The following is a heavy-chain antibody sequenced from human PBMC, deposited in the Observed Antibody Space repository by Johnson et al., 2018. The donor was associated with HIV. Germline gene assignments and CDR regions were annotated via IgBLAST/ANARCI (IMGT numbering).Heavy chain of an antibody. J-gene: IGHJ3*02. CDR3: ARDRSKLLYPFDAFDI. D-gene: IGHD2-21*02. V-gene: IGHV3-30-3*01. CDR1: GFIFSDYA. CDR2: LRYDGSEK. Sequence: QVLLVESGGGVVQPGRPLRLSCVASGFIFSDYAMHWVRQAPSKGLEWVAVLRYDGSEKKYADSVRGRFTISRDNAKNSLYLQMNSLRAEDTAVFYCARDRSKLLYPFDAFDIWGQGTMVTVSS.